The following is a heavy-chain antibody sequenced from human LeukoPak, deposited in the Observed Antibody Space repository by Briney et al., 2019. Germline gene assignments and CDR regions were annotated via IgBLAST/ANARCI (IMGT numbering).Heavy chain of an antibody. Sequence: SETLSLTCTVSGGSISSYYWSWIRQPPGKELERIGYIYYSGSTNYNPSLKSRVTISVDTSKNQFSLKLSSVTAADTAVYYCAREDYCGGDCYSVSWGQGTLVTVSS. CDR2: IYYSGST. D-gene: IGHD2-21*02. J-gene: IGHJ5*02. CDR3: AREDYCGGDCYSVS. V-gene: IGHV4-59*01. CDR1: GGSISSYY.